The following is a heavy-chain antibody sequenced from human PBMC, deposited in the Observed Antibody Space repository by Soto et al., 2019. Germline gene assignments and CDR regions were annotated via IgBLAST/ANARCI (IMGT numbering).Heavy chain of an antibody. Sequence: QVQLVESGGGVVQPGRSLRLSCAAYGFTFSSYAMHWVRPAPRNGLALVAFISYDGSNKHYADSVKGRFTISSDNSKNSRDLQMNSLRADDTAVDYCATDGEMQWVTVYYFDYWVQGALVIV. CDR3: ATDGEMQWVTVYYFDY. CDR1: GFTFSSYA. CDR2: ISYDGSNK. J-gene: IGHJ4*02. V-gene: IGHV3-30-3*01. D-gene: IGHD6-19*01.